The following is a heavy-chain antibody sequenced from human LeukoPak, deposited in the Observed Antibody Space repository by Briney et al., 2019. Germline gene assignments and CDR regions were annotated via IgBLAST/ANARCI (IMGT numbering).Heavy chain of an antibody. D-gene: IGHD5-18*01. J-gene: IGHJ4*02. CDR1: KFTFSNYA. Sequence: PGRSLRLSCAASKFTFSNYAIHWVRQAPGKGLDWVAIISSDKNNKYYADSVKGRFTISRDNSKNTLYLQMNSLRAEDTAVYYCAKDLDTAMANWGQGTLVTVSS. V-gene: IGHV3-30-3*01. CDR3: AKDLDTAMAN. CDR2: ISSDKNNK.